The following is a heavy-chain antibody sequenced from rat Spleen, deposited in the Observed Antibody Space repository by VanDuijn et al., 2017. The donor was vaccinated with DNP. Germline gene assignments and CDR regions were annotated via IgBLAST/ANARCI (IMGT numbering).Heavy chain of an antibody. V-gene: IGHV3-3*01. Sequence: EVQLQESGPGLVKPSQSLSLTCSVTGYSITSNYWGWIRKFPGNKLEWMGSGNSAGTTNYNPSLKSRISITRDTSKNQLFLQVNSVTTEDTATYYCARGNDGYYPNWYFDFWGPGTMVTVSS. CDR1: GYSITSNY. CDR2: GNSAGTT. J-gene: IGHJ1*01. CDR3: ARGNDGYYPNWYFDF. D-gene: IGHD1-12*03.